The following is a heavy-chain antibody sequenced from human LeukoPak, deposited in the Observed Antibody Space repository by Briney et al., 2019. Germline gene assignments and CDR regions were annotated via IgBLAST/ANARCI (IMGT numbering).Heavy chain of an antibody. CDR1: GYRFTSYW. J-gene: IGHJ4*02. CDR3: ARLPPPRRGYSYGLDY. V-gene: IGHV5-51*01. CDR2: IYPGDSDT. Sequence: GESLKISCKGSGYRFTSYWIGWVRQMPGKGLEWMGIIYPGDSDTRYSPSFQGQVTISADKSISTAYLQWSSLKASDTAMYYCARLPPPRRGYSYGLDYWGQGTLVTVSS. D-gene: IGHD5-18*01.